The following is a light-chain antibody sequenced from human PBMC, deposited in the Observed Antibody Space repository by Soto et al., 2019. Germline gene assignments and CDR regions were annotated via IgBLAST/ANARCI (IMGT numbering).Light chain of an antibody. J-gene: IGKJ1*01. CDR1: QSIRSY. V-gene: IGKV1-39*01. CDR2: AAS. Sequence: DIQMTQSPSSLSASLGDRVTITCRASQSIRSYLNWYQQKPGTAPKLLIYAASSLQSGVPSRFSGSGSGTDFTLTISSLQPEDFETYYCQQSYSTPRTFGQGTKVDIK. CDR3: QQSYSTPRT.